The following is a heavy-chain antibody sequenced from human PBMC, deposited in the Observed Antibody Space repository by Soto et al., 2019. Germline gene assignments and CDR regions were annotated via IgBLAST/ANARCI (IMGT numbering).Heavy chain of an antibody. J-gene: IGHJ4*02. CDR3: TIVRVADSALDH. CDR2: MSYDGSDT. CDR1: GFILSSNR. V-gene: IGHV3-30*03. Sequence: QVQLVESGGGVVQPGRSLRLSCVGSGFILSSNRMHWVRQTPGKGLEWVAFMSYDGSDTFYADSVKGRFTISRDNSKNTLFLHMSNLRAEDTAMYYCTIVRVADSALDHWGQGTLVTVSS. D-gene: IGHD3-10*02.